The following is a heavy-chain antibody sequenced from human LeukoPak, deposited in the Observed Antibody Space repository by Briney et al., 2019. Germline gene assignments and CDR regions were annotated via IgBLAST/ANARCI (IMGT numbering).Heavy chain of an antibody. CDR1: GYTSTSYG. D-gene: IGHD3-3*01. J-gene: IGHJ4*02. CDR3: ARELEIGGY. V-gene: IGHV1-18*01. Sequence: ASVKVSCKPSGYTSTSYGISWVRQAPGQGLEWMGWISAYNGNTNYAQKLQGRVTMTTDSSTSTAYMELRSLRSDAAAVYYFARELEIGGYWGQGTLVTVSS. CDR2: ISAYNGNT.